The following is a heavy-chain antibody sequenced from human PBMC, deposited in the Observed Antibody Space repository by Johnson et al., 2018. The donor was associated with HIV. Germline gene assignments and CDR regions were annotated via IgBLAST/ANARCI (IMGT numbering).Heavy chain of an antibody. V-gene: IGHV3-23*04. CDR3: ATLEYSSSPGGYGAFDI. D-gene: IGHD6-6*01. CDR1: GFTFSTYA. Sequence: MQLVESGGGVVQPGRSLRLSCAASGFTFSTYAMHWVRQAPGKGLEWVSGISGSGGSTYYADSVKGRFTISRDNSKNTLYLQMNSLRAEDTAVYYCATLEYSSSPGGYGAFDIWGQGTMVTVSS. J-gene: IGHJ3*02. CDR2: ISGSGGST.